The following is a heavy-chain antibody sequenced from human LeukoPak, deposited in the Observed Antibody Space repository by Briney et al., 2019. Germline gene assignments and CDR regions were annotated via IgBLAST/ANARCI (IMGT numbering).Heavy chain of an antibody. Sequence: PGGSLRLSCAASGFTFSSYWMHWVRQAPGKGLVWVSRINSDGSSTTYADSVKGRFIISRDNAKNSLYLQMNSLRAEDTAVYYCARFEVATTNFDYWGQGTLVTVSS. V-gene: IGHV3-74*01. CDR3: ARFEVATTNFDY. CDR1: GFTFSSYW. CDR2: INSDGSST. D-gene: IGHD5-24*01. J-gene: IGHJ4*02.